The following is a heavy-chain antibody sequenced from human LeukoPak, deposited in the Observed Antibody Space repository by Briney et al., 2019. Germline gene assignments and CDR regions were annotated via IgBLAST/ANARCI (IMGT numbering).Heavy chain of an antibody. CDR3: ASGYYDNSGAGRAIGGFDI. D-gene: IGHD3-22*01. CDR2: IIPIVTIT. Sequence: SVKVSCKASGDTIRNYAISWVRQAPGQGLEWMGTIIPIVTITNYAQKFQDRVTITADKSTSAAYMELSSLRSEDTAIYYCASGYYDNSGAGRAIGGFDIWGQGTMVTVSS. CDR1: GDTIRNYA. V-gene: IGHV1-69*04. J-gene: IGHJ3*02.